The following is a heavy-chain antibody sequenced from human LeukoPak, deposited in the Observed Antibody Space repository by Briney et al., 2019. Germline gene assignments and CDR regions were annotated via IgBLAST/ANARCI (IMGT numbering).Heavy chain of an antibody. CDR3: AREGHSSGPS. J-gene: IGHJ5*02. CDR1: GYPFTDYF. CDR2: IDPNTGGT. Sequence: ASVKVSCKASGYPFTDYFIHWVRQAPGQGLEWMGWIDPNTGGTSYAQDFQGRVTFTRDTSISTAYMEQSSLRSDDSAVYFCAREGHSSGPSWGQGTQVTVSS. D-gene: IGHD2-15*01. V-gene: IGHV1-2*02.